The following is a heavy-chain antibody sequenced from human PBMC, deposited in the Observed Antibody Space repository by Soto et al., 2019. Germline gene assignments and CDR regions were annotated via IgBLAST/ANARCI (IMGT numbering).Heavy chain of an antibody. CDR3: VKDRAPRDGYKTQPGS. V-gene: IGHV3-64D*06. D-gene: IGHD5-12*01. J-gene: IGHJ5*02. CDR1: VLPLRIYA. Sequence: SGGSLLLSCSVSVLPLRIYARGNGRQSPGKGLEYVSAVSTNGGTSYYADSVKGRFTISRDNSRNTLYLQMNSLRPEDTAVYYCVKDRAPRDGYKTQPGSWGLGTLVTVSS. CDR2: VSTNGGTS.